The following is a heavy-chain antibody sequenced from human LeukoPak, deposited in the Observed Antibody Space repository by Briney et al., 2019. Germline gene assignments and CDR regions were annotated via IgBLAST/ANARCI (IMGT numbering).Heavy chain of an antibody. CDR1: GYTFTSYG. V-gene: IGHV1-18*01. CDR2: ISAYNGNT. CDR3: ARTNIVVVPAAPAAVDI. J-gene: IGHJ3*02. Sequence: GASVKVSCKASGYTFTSYGISWVRQAPGQGLEWMGWISAYNGNTNYAQKLQGRVTMTTDTSTSTAYMELRSLRSDDTAVYYCARTNIVVVPAAPAAVDIWGQGTMVTVSS. D-gene: IGHD2-2*01.